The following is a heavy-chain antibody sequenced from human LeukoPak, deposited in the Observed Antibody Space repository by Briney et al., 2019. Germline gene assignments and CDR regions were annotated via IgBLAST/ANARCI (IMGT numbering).Heavy chain of an antibody. CDR3: ARDRGFGAYWYFDL. V-gene: IGHV1-2*04. CDR1: GYTFTDYY. J-gene: IGHJ2*01. CDR2: INPNSGVT. Sequence: EASVKVSCKASGYTFTDYYMHWVRQAPRQGLEWMGWINPNSGVTNYAQKFQGWVTMTRDTSISTAYMELSGLTSDDTAVYYCARDRGFGAYWYFDLWGRGTLVTVSS. D-gene: IGHD3-10*01.